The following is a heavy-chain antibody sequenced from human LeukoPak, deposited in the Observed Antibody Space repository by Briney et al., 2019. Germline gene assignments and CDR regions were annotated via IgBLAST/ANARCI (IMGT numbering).Heavy chain of an antibody. CDR3: ARGGSSGWSKSDAFDI. Sequence: GGSLRLSCAASGFTFSSYDMHWVRQATGKGLEWVSAIGTAGDTYYPGSVKGRFTISRENAKNSLSLQMNCLRAGDTAVYYCARGGSSGWSKSDAFDIWGQGTMVTVSS. J-gene: IGHJ3*02. CDR2: IGTAGDT. D-gene: IGHD6-19*01. CDR1: GFTFSSYD. V-gene: IGHV3-13*01.